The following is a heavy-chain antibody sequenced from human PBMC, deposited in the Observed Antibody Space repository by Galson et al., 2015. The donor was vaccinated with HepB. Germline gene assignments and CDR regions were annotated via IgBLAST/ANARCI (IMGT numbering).Heavy chain of an antibody. Sequence: SLRLSCAASGFTFSTYGMHWVRQAPGKGLEWVAFTQFDGNSLYYGDSVKGRFTISRDNSKNTLYLQMNSLRADDTAVYYCAKKLFSGGHETFDYWGQGTPVT. CDR3: AKKLFSGGHETFDY. CDR2: TQFDGNSL. D-gene: IGHD5-12*01. CDR1: GFTFSTYG. V-gene: IGHV3-30*02. J-gene: IGHJ4*02.